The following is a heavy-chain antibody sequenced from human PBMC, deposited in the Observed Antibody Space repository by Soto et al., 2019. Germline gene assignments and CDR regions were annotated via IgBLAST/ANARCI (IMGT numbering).Heavy chain of an antibody. J-gene: IGHJ4*01. Sequence: GGSLRLSCAASGFTFSSHWMSWVRQAPGKGLEWVANIKQDGSEKYYVDSVRVRFTVSRDNAKNSLYLQMNSLRAEDTAVYGCARITYSYGWIFDYWGQGTLVTVSS. D-gene: IGHD3-16*01. CDR3: ARITYSYGWIFDY. CDR2: IKQDGSEK. V-gene: IGHV3-7*01. CDR1: GFTFSSHW.